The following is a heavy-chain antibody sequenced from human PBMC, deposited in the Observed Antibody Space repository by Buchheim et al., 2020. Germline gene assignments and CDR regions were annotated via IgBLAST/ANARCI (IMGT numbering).Heavy chain of an antibody. CDR2: ISGSGGST. Sequence: EVQLLESGGGLVQPGGSLRHSCAASGFTFSSYAMSWVRQAPGKGLEWVSAISGSGGSTYYADSVKGRFTISRDNSKNTLYLQMNSLRAEDTAVYYCAKDLYYDILTDQNWFDPWGQGTL. CDR3: AKDLYYDILTDQNWFDP. D-gene: IGHD3-9*01. J-gene: IGHJ5*02. V-gene: IGHV3-23*01. CDR1: GFTFSSYA.